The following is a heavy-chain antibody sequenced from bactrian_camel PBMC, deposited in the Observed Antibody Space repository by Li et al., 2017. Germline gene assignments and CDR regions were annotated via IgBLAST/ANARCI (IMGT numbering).Heavy chain of an antibody. CDR3: AADWTCASMEFNWWLHSSRNY. Sequence: HVQLVESGGGSVQAGGSLTLSCVLSGYKRDCMGWFRQAPGKEREEVALLDSDGLTTYTDSVKGRFTISSDSAKTTLYLQMNSLKPEDTAVYYCAADWTCASMEFNWWLHSSRNYWGQGTQVTVS. D-gene: IGHD7*01. CDR2: LDSDGLT. V-gene: IGHV3S53*01. CDR1: GYKRDC. J-gene: IGHJ4*01.